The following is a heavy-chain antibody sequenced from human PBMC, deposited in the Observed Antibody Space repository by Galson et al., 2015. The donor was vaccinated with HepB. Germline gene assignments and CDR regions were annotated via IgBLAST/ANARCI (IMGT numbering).Heavy chain of an antibody. J-gene: IGHJ2*01. CDR2: IYSGGST. V-gene: IGHV3-66*01. CDR3: ARDLLGGRWLQLGYFDL. CDR1: GFTVSSNY. D-gene: IGHD5-24*01. Sequence: SLRLSCAASGFTVSSNYMSWVRQAPGKGLEWVSVIYSGGSTYYADSVKGRFTISRDNSKNTLYLQMNSLRAEDTAVYYCARDLLGGRWLQLGYFDLWGRGTLVTVSS.